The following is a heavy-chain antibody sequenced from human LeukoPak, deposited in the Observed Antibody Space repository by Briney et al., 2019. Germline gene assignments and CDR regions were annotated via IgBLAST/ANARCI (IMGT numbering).Heavy chain of an antibody. Sequence: PGGSLRLSCAASGFTFRSYWMSWVRQAPGKGLEWVANINQAGSEKYYVDSVKGRFTISRDNAKNSLYLQMNSLRAEDTAVYYCARDRVCYRADYWGQGTLVAVSS. J-gene: IGHJ4*02. CDR1: GFTFRSYW. CDR2: INQAGSEK. CDR3: ARDRVCYRADY. D-gene: IGHD5/OR15-5a*01. V-gene: IGHV3-7*04.